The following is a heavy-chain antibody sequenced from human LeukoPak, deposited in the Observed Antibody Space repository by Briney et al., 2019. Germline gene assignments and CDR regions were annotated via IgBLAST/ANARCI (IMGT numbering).Heavy chain of an antibody. CDR2: MDPNSGNT. CDR3: ARVRPPLLWFGDSQKNWFDP. J-gene: IGHJ5*02. Sequence: GASVKVSCKASGYTFTGYYMHWVRQATGQGLEWMGWMDPNSGNTGYAQKFQGRVTMTRNTSISTAYMELSSLRSEDTAAYYCARVRPPLLWFGDSQKNWFDPWGQGTLVTVSS. V-gene: IGHV1-8*02. D-gene: IGHD3-10*01. CDR1: GYTFTGYY.